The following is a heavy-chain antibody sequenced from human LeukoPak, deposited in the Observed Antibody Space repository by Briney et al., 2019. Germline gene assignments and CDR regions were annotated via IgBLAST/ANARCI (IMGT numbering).Heavy chain of an antibody. D-gene: IGHD3-22*01. Sequence: SETRSLTCAVYGGSFSGYYWSWVRQPPGKGLEWIGEINHSGSTNYNPSLRSRVTISVDTSKNQFSLKLSSVTAADTAVYYCARGYYYDSSGYYGYWGQGTLVTVSS. J-gene: IGHJ4*02. CDR1: GGSFSGYY. CDR2: INHSGST. V-gene: IGHV4-34*01. CDR3: ARGYYYDSSGYYGY.